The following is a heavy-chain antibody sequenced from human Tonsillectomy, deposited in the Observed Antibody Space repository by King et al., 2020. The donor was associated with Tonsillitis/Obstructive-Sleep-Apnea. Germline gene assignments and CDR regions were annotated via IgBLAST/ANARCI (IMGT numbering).Heavy chain of an antibody. Sequence: QLQESGPGLVKPSETLSLTCTVSGGSISSSSYYWGWIRQPPGKGLEWIGSIYYGGSTYYNPSLKSRVTISVDTSKNQFSLKLSSVTAADTAVYYCARKVPHGSGKDYMDVWGKGTTVTVSS. V-gene: IGHV4-39*01. CDR2: IYYGGST. J-gene: IGHJ6*03. D-gene: IGHD3-10*01. CDR3: ARKVPHGSGKDYMDV. CDR1: GGSISSSSYY.